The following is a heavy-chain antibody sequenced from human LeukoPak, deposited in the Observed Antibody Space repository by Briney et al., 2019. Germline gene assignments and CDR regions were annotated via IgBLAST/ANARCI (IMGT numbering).Heavy chain of an antibody. V-gene: IGHV3-13*01. CDR2: IGTAGEI. J-gene: IGHJ2*01. D-gene: IGHD6-13*01. CDR1: GFTFSSYD. CDR3: ARAAYSSTGYSRYFDL. Sequence: PGGSLRLSCAASGFTFSSYDIHWVRQATGKGLEWVSGIGTAGEIYYPGSVKGRFTISRENAKNSLYLQMNSLRAGDTAVYYCARAAYSSTGYSRYFDLGARGTLVIVPS.